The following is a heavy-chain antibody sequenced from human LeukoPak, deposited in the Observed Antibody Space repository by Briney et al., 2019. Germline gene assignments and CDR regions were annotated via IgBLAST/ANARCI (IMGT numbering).Heavy chain of an antibody. CDR3: AGGDYYDSSGHADY. Sequence: ASVTVSYKASVYTFTDYYMHWVRQAPGQGLEWMGWINPNSGGTNYAQKFQGRVTMTRDTSISTAYMELSRLRSDDTAVYYCAGGDYYDSSGHADYWGQGTLVTVSS. CDR1: VYTFTDYY. V-gene: IGHV1-2*02. D-gene: IGHD3-22*01. J-gene: IGHJ4*02. CDR2: INPNSGGT.